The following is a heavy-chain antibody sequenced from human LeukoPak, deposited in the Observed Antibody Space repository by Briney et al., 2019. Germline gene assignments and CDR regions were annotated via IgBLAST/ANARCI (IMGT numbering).Heavy chain of an antibody. CDR2: INPSGGST. D-gene: IGHD2-21*02. J-gene: IGHJ6*02. CDR3: ASGADSLLSTLDYYYYCGMDV. Sequence: ASVKVSCKASGYTFTSYYMHWVRQAPGQGLEWMGMINPSGGSTSYAQKFQGRVTMTRDTSTSTVYMELSSLRSEDTAVYYCASGADSLLSTLDYYYYCGMDVWGQGTTVTVS. CDR1: GYTFTSYY. V-gene: IGHV1-46*03.